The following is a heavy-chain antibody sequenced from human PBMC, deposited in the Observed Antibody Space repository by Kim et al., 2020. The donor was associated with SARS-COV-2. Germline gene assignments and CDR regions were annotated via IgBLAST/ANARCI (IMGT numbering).Heavy chain of an antibody. CDR2: IYHSGST. CDR3: ARSGGMATTTGAFDY. Sequence: SETLSLTCAVSGGSISSSNWWSWVRQPPGKGLEWIGEIYHSGSTNYNPSLKSRVTISVDKSKNQFSLKLSSVTAADTAVYYCARSGGMATTTGAFDYWGQGTLVTVSS. V-gene: IGHV4-4*02. CDR1: GGSISSSNW. J-gene: IGHJ4*02. D-gene: IGHD5-12*01.